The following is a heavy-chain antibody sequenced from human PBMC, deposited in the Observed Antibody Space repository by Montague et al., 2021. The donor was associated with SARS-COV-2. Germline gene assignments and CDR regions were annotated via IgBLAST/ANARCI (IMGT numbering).Heavy chain of an antibody. J-gene: IGHJ4*02. CDR2: IYYSGST. Sequence: TLSLTCTVSGGSISSGGYYWSWIRQHPGKGLEWIGYIYYSGSTYYNPSLKSRVTISVDTSKNQFSLRLSSVTAADTAVYYCARLTAGYCSGGSCYWGTGFDYWGLGTLVTVSS. D-gene: IGHD2-15*01. CDR1: GGSISSGGYY. V-gene: IGHV4-31*03. CDR3: ARLTAGYCSGGSCYWGTGFDY.